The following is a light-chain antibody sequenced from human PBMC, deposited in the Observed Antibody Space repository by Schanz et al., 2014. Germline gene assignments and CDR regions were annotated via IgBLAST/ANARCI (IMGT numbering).Light chain of an antibody. CDR2: DVT. J-gene: IGLJ2*01. V-gene: IGLV2-8*01. CDR3: SSYTSSSTRV. CDR1: SSDIGRYNY. Sequence: QSALTQPPSASGSPGQSVTISCTGTSSDIGRYNYVSWYQHHPGKAPKLLIYDVTKRPSGVPDRFSGSKSGNTASLTVSGLQAEDEADYYCSSYTSSSTRVFGGGTKLTVL.